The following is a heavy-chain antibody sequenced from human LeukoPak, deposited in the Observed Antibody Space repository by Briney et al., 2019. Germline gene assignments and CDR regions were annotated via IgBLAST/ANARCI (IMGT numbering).Heavy chain of an antibody. J-gene: IGHJ6*03. CDR1: GFTFSSYG. V-gene: IGHV3-30*02. D-gene: IGHD1-14*01. CDR2: IRYDGSNK. CDR3: AKGQRGNQPLDYYMDV. Sequence: GGSLRLSCAASGFTFSSYGMHWVRQAPGKGLVWVAFIRYDGSNKYYADSVKGRFTISRDNSKNTLYLQMNSLRAEDTAVYYCAKGQRGNQPLDYYMDVWGKGTTVTVSS.